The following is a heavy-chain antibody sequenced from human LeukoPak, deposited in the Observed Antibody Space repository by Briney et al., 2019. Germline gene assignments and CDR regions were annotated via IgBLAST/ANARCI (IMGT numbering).Heavy chain of an antibody. V-gene: IGHV4-61*02. D-gene: IGHD3/OR15-3a*01. CDR3: AREQTGLWTGHLSNWFDP. Sequence: KSSETLSLTCTVSGGSISSGGHSWTWIRQPAGRALECIGRFDASGTTYYNPSLKSRLTISLDTSKNQVSLKLKSVTAADTAVYYCAREQTGLWTGHLSNWFDPWGPGILVTVSS. CDR2: FDASGTT. CDR1: GGSISSGGHS. J-gene: IGHJ5*02.